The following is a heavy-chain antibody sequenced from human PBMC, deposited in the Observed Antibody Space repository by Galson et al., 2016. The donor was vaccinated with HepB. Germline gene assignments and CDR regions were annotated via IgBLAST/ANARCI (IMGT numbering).Heavy chain of an antibody. CDR1: GGSISSNNYY. Sequence: SETLSLTCTVSGGSISSNNYYWGWIRQPPGKGLEWLGSIYYRGSTYFNPSLKSRLSISVDTSKNQISLTLTSVTAADTALYYCAREGGAVGGVIMIQSTNFDTWGQGTLVTVSS. CDR3: AREGGAVGGVIMIQSTNFDT. CDR2: IYYRGST. V-gene: IGHV4-39*07. D-gene: IGHD3-10*01. J-gene: IGHJ4*02.